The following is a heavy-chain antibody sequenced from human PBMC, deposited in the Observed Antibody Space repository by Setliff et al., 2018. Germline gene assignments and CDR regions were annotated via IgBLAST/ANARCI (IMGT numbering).Heavy chain of an antibody. Sequence: SETLSLTCAVYGGSFSGYYWSWIRQPPGKGLEWIGEINHSGNTNYNPSLKTRVTISVDTSKNQFSLKLVSMTAADTAVYYCARSAGYSSSWYNYYYGMDVWGQGTTVTVSS. J-gene: IGHJ6*02. D-gene: IGHD6-13*01. V-gene: IGHV4-34*01. CDR3: ARSAGYSSSWYNYYYGMDV. CDR1: GGSFSGYY. CDR2: INHSGNT.